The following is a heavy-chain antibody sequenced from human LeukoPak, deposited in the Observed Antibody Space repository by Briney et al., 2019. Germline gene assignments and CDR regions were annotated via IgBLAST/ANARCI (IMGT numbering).Heavy chain of an antibody. D-gene: IGHD2-15*01. V-gene: IGHV3-23*01. CDR1: GFTFSNYV. Sequence: GGSLRLSCAASGFTFSNYVMSWVRQAPGKEPEWVSAISGSGGSTFYADSVQGRLTISRDNSKNTLYLQLNSLRVEDTAVYYCARDKIVVVVSTTLPDMWGQGTMVTVSS. CDR2: ISGSGGST. J-gene: IGHJ3*02. CDR3: ARDKIVVVVSTTLPDM.